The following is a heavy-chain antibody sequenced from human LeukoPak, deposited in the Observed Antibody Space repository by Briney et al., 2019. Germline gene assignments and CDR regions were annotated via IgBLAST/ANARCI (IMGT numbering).Heavy chain of an antibody. D-gene: IGHD5-18*01. CDR2: ISSSSSTI. CDR1: GFTFSSYS. V-gene: IGHV3-48*01. CDR3: ARVGLRGYSYGPLDY. Sequence: GGSLRLSCAASGFTFSSYSMNWVRQAPGKGLEWVSYISSSSSTIYYADSVKGRFTISRDNAKNSLYLQMNSLRAEDTAVYYCARVGLRGYSYGPLDYWGQGTLVTVSS. J-gene: IGHJ4*02.